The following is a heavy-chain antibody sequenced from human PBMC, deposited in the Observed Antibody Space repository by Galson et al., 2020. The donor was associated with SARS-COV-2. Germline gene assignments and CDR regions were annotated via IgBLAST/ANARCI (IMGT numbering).Heavy chain of an antibody. J-gene: IGHJ6*02. CDR1: GFTFSSYS. Sequence: GGSLRLSCAASGFTFSSYSMNWVRQAPGKGLEWVSYISSSSTIYYADSVKGRFTISRDNAKNSLYLQMNSLRDEDTAVYYCASNGGADIAAAHYYGMDVWGQGTTVTVSS. V-gene: IGHV3-48*02. CDR3: ASNGGADIAAAHYYGMDV. CDR2: ISSSSTI. D-gene: IGHD6-13*01.